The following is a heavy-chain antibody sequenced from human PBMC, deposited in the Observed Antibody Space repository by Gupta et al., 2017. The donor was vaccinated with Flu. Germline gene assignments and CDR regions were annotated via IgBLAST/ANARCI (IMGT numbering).Heavy chain of an antibody. V-gene: IGHV3-23*01. Sequence: EVQLLESGGGLVQPGGSLRLSCAASGFTFSNYAMTWVRQAPGKGLEWVSVIRSSTGSTYYADSVKGRFTISRDNSKNTLFLQMNSLRAEDTAVYYCAKAQSSTTWYSHFDYWGQGTLVTVSS. CDR2: IRSSTGST. D-gene: IGHD2-2*01. J-gene: IGHJ4*02. CDR1: GFTFSNYA. CDR3: AKAQSSTTWYSHFDY.